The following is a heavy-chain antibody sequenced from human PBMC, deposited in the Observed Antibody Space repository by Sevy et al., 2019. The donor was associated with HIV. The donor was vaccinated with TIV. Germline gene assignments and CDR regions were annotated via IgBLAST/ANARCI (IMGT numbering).Heavy chain of an antibody. CDR1: GGTFSSYG. CDR3: ARGGGNSWYYFDY. D-gene: IGHD6-13*01. CDR2: IIPILGTV. V-gene: IGHV1-69*13. Sequence: ASVKVSCKASGGTFSSYGISWVRQAPGQGLEWMGGIIPILGTVNYARKFQGRVTITADESTKTAYMELSSLRSEDTAVYYCARGGGNSWYYFDYWGQETLVTVSS. J-gene: IGHJ4*02.